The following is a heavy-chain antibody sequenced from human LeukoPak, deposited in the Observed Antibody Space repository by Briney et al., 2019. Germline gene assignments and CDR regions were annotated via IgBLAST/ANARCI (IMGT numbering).Heavy chain of an antibody. J-gene: IGHJ4*02. V-gene: IGHV4-38-2*02. CDR1: GYSSSCGYR. CDR3: ASVDTAMVTYYFDY. Sequence: PSATLSLTCTVSGYSSSCGYRWGWLGPRPGKGLEWIGSIDGSGSSYYNPALKSRVIISVDTSRNQFSLKMTPVTAADTAVYHCASVDTAMVTYYFDYWGQGTLVTVSS. CDR2: IDGSGSS. D-gene: IGHD5-18*01.